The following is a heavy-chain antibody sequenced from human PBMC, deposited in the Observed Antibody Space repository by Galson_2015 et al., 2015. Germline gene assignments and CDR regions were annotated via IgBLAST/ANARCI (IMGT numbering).Heavy chain of an antibody. CDR3: ARGPLPRPNYSTQD. CDR1: GYTFTSYD. Sequence: SVKVSCKASGYTFTSYDINWVRQATGQGLEWMGWMNPNSGNTGYAQKFQGRVTMTRNTSISTAYMELSSLRSEDTAVYYCARGPLPRPNYSTQDWGQGTLVTVSS. CDR2: MNPNSGNT. D-gene: IGHD4-11*01. V-gene: IGHV1-8*01. J-gene: IGHJ4*02.